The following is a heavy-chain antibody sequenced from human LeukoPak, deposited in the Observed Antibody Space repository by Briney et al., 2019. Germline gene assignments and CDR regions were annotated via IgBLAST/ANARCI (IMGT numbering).Heavy chain of an antibody. J-gene: IGHJ6*03. D-gene: IGHD6-19*01. CDR3: ARRVGWPTTTYYYMDV. CDR2: IYSSGST. V-gene: IGHV4-59*02. Sequence: SETLSLTCSVSGGSVSVYWSWVRQSPGQGLEYIASIYSSGSTNYNPSLKSRVTISIDTSKNTFSLKMTSVTAADTAVYYCARRVGWPTTTYYYMDVWGRGTTVTIS. CDR1: GGSVSVY.